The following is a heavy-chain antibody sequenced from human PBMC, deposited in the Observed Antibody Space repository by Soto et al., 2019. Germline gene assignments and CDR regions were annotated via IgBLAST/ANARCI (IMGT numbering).Heavy chain of an antibody. Sequence: GGSLRLSCAASGFTFSRYWMHWVRQAPGKGLVWVSRINSDGSSQSYADSVKGRFTISRDNAKNTLYLQMNSLRAEDTAVYYCARDPPDFWSGYYHQGTYNWFDPWGQGTLVTVSS. CDR1: GFTFSRYW. D-gene: IGHD3-3*01. V-gene: IGHV3-74*01. J-gene: IGHJ5*02. CDR3: ARDPPDFWSGYYHQGTYNWFDP. CDR2: INSDGSSQ.